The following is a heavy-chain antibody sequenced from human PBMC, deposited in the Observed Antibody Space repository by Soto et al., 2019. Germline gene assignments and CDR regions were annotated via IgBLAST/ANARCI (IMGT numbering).Heavy chain of an antibody. V-gene: IGHV3-30-3*01. CDR2: LSYDGHNK. CDR1: GFTFSDYA. J-gene: IGHJ4*02. D-gene: IGHD6-19*01. CDR3: ARDTALAGSRNIDY. Sequence: QVQLVESGGGVVQPGRSLRLSCAASGFTFSDYAMHWVRQAPGKGLEWVAVLSYDGHNKYYADSVKGRFTISRDNPKNPLVVQMNRLRGDDTGVYYWARDTALAGSRNIDYWGQGTLVTVSS.